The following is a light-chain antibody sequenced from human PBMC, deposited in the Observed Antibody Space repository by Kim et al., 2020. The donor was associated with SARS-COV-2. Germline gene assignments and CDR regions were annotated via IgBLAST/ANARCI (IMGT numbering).Light chain of an antibody. CDR2: DAS. Sequence: ASVGDRVTITCRASQSIGGSLAWYQQKPGKAPKLLIYDASTVESGVPSRFSGSGSGTEFTLTISSLQPDDSATYYCQQHSTSPITFGQGTRLEIK. J-gene: IGKJ5*01. CDR3: QQHSTSPIT. CDR1: QSIGGS. V-gene: IGKV1-5*01.